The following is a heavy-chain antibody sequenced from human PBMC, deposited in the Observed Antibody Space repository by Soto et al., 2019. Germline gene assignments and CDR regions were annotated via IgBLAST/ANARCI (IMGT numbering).Heavy chain of an antibody. Sequence: SVKVSCKASGGTFSSYAISWVRQAPGQGLEWMGGIIPIFGTANYAQKFQGRVTITADKSTSTAYLQWSGLKASDTAMYYCATQVGLHGVSRYFDYWGQGTLVTVSS. D-gene: IGHD3-9*01. V-gene: IGHV1-69*06. CDR1: GGTFSSYA. CDR2: IIPIFGTA. CDR3: ATQVGLHGVSRYFDY. J-gene: IGHJ4*02.